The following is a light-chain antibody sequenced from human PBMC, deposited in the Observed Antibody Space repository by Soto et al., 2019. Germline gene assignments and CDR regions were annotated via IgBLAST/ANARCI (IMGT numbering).Light chain of an antibody. J-gene: IGKJ5*01. CDR1: QTISSW. V-gene: IGKV1-33*01. CDR2: DAS. CDR3: QQYDNLPLT. Sequence: DIQITQSRSTLSGSVGDRVTITCRASQTISSWLAWYQQKPGKAPKLLIYDASNLETGVPSRFSGSGSGTDFTFTISSLQPEDIATYYCQQYDNLPLTFGQGTRLEIK.